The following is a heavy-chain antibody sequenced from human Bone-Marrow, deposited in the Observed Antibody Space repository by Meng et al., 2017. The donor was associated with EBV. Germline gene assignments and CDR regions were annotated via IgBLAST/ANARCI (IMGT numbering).Heavy chain of an antibody. CDR2: IDPNSGGA. J-gene: IGHJ4*02. CDR1: GYTFTGHY. D-gene: IGHD4-11*01. V-gene: IGHV1-2*06. Sequence: QGQVVQSGAEGKKPGASVKVSCKASGYTFTGHYMHWVRQAPGQGLEWMGRIDPNSGGADYAQKFQGGVTMTRDTSISTFYMELSRLTSDDTAVYFCARASDYGNDLDYWGQGTLVTVSS. CDR3: ARASDYGNDLDY.